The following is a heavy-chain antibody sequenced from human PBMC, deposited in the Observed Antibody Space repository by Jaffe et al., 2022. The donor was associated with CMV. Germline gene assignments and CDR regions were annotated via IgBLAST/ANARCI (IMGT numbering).Heavy chain of an antibody. D-gene: IGHD6-13*01. V-gene: IGHV3-33*08. Sequence: QVQLVESGGGVVQPGRSLRLSCAASGFTFSTYGMHWVRQAPGKGLEWVAVIWYDGSNKYYADSVKGRFTISRDNSKNTLYLQMNSLRAEDTAVYYCARGGSSWTGDAFDIWGQGTMVTVSS. CDR1: GFTFSTYG. CDR3: ARGGSSWTGDAFDI. CDR2: IWYDGSNK. J-gene: IGHJ3*02.